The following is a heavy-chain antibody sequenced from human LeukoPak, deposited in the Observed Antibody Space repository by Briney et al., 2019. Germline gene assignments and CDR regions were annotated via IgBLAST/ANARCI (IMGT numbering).Heavy chain of an antibody. CDR3: ARGDKYFYYYMDV. J-gene: IGHJ6*03. V-gene: IGHV1-18*01. D-gene: IGHD2-15*01. CDR2: ISAYNGNT. Sequence: ASVKLSCKGSGYTFTSFGISWVRQAPGQGLEWMGWISAYNGNTNYAQKFQDRVSMTADASTSTAYMELRSLSSDDTAIYYCARGDKYFYYYMDVWGKGTTVTVSS. CDR1: GYTFTSFG.